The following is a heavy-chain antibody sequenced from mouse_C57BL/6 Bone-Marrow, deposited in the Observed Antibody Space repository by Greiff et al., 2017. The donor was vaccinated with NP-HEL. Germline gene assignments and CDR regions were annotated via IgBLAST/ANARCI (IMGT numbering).Heavy chain of an antibody. CDR1: GYTFTTYP. V-gene: IGHV1-47*01. CDR2: FHPYNDDT. Sequence: VKLQESGAELVKPGASVKMSCKASGYTFTTYPIEWMKQNHGKSLEWIGNFHPYNDDTKYNEKFKGKATLTVEKSSSTVYLELSRLTSDDSAVYYCARSHYSNHPGYFDVWGTGTTVTVSS. D-gene: IGHD2-5*01. J-gene: IGHJ1*03. CDR3: ARSHYSNHPGYFDV.